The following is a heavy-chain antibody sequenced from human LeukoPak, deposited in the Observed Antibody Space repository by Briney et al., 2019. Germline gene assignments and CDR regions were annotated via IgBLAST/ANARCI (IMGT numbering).Heavy chain of an antibody. D-gene: IGHD3-22*01. V-gene: IGHV3-20*04. Sequence: GGSLRLSCAASGFTFYNYGLSRVRQAPGKGLEWVSGINWNGASTDYADSVKGRFTISRDNAKNSLYLQMNSLRAEDTALYYCARDYQQHYYDRSCFYVGNCFYPWGQGTLVTVSS. J-gene: IGHJ5*02. CDR1: GFTFYNYG. CDR2: INWNGAST. CDR3: ARDYQQHYYDRSCFYVGNCFYP.